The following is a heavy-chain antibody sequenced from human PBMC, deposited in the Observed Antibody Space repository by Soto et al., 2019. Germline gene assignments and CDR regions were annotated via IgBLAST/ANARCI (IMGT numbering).Heavy chain of an antibody. J-gene: IGHJ6*03. D-gene: IGHD2-15*01. CDR3: APLGGCSGGSCYSLKVNYYYYYYMDV. Sequence: GGSLRLSCAASGFTFSSYWMHWVRQAPGKGLVWVSRINSDGSSTSYADSVKGRFTISRDNAKNTLYLQMNSLRAEDTAVYYCAPLGGCSGGSCYSLKVNYYYYYYMDVWGKGTTVTVSS. CDR1: GFTFSSYW. V-gene: IGHV3-74*01. CDR2: INSDGSST.